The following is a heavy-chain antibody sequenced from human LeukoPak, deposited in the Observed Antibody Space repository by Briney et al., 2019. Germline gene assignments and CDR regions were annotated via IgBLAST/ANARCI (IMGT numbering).Heavy chain of an antibody. CDR1: GYTFTSYG. V-gene: IGHV1-18*01. CDR2: ISAYNGNT. D-gene: IGHD1-14*01. J-gene: IGHJ5*02. Sequence: ASVKVSCKASGYTFTSYGISWVRQTPGQGLEWMGWISAYNGNTNYAQKLQGRVTMTTDTSTSTAYMELRSLRSDDTAVYYCARNMRAPDWFDPWGQGTLVTVSS. CDR3: ARNMRAPDWFDP.